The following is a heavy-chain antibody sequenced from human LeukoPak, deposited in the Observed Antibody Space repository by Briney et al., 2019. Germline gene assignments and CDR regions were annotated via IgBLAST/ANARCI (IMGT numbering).Heavy chain of an antibody. D-gene: IGHD3-10*01. V-gene: IGHV1-2*02. CDR2: INPNSGGT. Sequence: GASVKVSCKASGYTFTGYYMHWVRQAPGQGLEWMGWINPNSGGTNYAQKFQGRVTITRNTSISTAYMELSSLRSEDTAVYYCARTRITMVRGAKNNWFDPWGQGTLVAVSS. CDR1: GYTFTGYY. J-gene: IGHJ5*02. CDR3: ARTRITMVRGAKNNWFDP.